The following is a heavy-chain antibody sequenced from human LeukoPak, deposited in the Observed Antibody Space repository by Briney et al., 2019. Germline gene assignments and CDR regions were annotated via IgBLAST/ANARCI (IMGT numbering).Heavy chain of an antibody. J-gene: IGHJ4*02. CDR2: ISGSGGST. Sequence: GGSLRLSCAASGFTFGSYAMSWVRQAPGKGLEWVSAISGSGGSTYYADSVKGRFTISRDNSKNTLYLQMNSLRAEDTAVYYCAKDGSSYCSGGSCYFFDYWGQGTLVTVSS. CDR3: AKDGSSYCSGGSCYFFDY. D-gene: IGHD2-15*01. CDR1: GFTFGSYA. V-gene: IGHV3-23*01.